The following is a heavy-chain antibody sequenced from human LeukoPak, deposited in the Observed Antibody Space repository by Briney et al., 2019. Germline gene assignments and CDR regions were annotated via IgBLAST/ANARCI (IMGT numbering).Heavy chain of an antibody. V-gene: IGHV3-20*01. D-gene: IGHD1-7*01. CDR2: INWNGGST. Sequence: GGSLRRSCAASGFTFDDYGMSWVRQAPGKGLEWVSGINWNGGSTGYADSVKGRFTSSRDNAKNSLYLQMNSLRAEDTALYHCARGAGGITGATWYDYWGQGTLVTVSS. CDR1: GFTFDDYG. CDR3: ARGAGGITGATWYDY. J-gene: IGHJ4*02.